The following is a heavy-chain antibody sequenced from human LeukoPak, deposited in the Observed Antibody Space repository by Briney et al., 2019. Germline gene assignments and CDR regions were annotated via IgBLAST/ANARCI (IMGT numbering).Heavy chain of an antibody. D-gene: IGHD3-10*01. J-gene: IGHJ5*02. V-gene: IGHV4-31*03. CDR1: GGSINSGGYY. CDR3: ARDSRMAVRGVIIAWFDP. Sequence: LSLTCTVSGGSINSGGYYWSWIRQHPGKGLEWIGYIYYSGGTYYNPSLKSRVTISVDTSKNQFSLKLSSVTAADTAVYYCARDSRMAVRGVIIAWFDPWGQGTLVTVSS. CDR2: IYYSGGT.